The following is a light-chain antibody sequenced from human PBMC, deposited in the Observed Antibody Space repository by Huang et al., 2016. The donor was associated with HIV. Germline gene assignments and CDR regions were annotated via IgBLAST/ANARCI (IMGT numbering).Light chain of an antibody. CDR2: GLS. J-gene: IGKJ1*01. V-gene: IGKV3-15*01. CDR3: QQYNDWPLT. CDR1: QSLSSQ. Sequence: ELVMTQSPATLSVSPGERVTLSCRASQSLSSQLAWYQQKRGQAPRRLIYGLSTRATDIPARFSGSGSGTDFTLTINSLQSEDFATYYCQQYNDWPLTFGQGTEVEIK.